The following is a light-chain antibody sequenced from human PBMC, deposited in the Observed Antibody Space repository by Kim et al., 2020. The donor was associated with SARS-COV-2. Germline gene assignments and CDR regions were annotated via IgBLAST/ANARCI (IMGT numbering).Light chain of an antibody. CDR3: QKDKRVPLT. CDR2: DAS. J-gene: IGKJ1*01. CDR1: QGLRNY. Sequence: DVEMTQSPSSLSASLGDTVTISCRASQGLRNYLAWYQQKPGTDPNRLIYDASILKSGVPSWFSGSGSGTDFTLTISSLQPEDVAIYYCQKDKRVPLTFGQGTKVDIK. V-gene: IGKV1-27*01.